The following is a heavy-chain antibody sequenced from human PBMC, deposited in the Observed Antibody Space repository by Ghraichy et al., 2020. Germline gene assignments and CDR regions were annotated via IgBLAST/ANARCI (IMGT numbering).Heavy chain of an antibody. CDR1: GGSISSYY. CDR2: IYYSGST. J-gene: IGHJ5*02. Sequence: SETLSLTCTVSGGSISSYYWSWIRHPPGKGLEWIGYIYYSGSTNYNPSLKSRVTIAVDTSKNQFSLKLSSVTAADTAVYSCARDSRKYDYGDYGGWGWFDPWGQGTLVTVSS. D-gene: IGHD4-17*01. CDR3: ARDSRKYDYGDYGGWGWFDP. V-gene: IGHV4-59*01.